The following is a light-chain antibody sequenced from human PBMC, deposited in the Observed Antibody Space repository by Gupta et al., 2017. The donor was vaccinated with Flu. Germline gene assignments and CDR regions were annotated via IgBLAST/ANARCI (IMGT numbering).Light chain of an antibody. CDR1: ALPKQY. V-gene: IGLV3-25*03. J-gene: IGLJ3*02. Sequence: SSELPQPPSVSVSPGQTARITCSGDALPKQYAYWYQQKPGQAPVLVIYKDSERPARIPGRFSGSSSGTTVTLTISGGKEEDEADYYCQSADSSGTEVFGGGTKLTVL. CDR3: QSADSSGTEV. CDR2: KDS.